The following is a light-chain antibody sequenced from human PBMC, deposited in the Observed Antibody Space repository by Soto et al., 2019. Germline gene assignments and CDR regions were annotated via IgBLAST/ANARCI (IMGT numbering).Light chain of an antibody. V-gene: IGLV1-47*01. J-gene: IGLJ2*01. CDR3: AACDDTLSGLV. Sequence: QSVLTQPPSASGAPGQTVTISCSGRSSNIGSNYVYWYQQLPETAPRLLLYRADQRPSGIPDRFSGSKSGTSASLAISGLRSEDEADYYCAACDDTLSGLVFGGGTKLTVL. CDR1: SSNIGSNY. CDR2: RAD.